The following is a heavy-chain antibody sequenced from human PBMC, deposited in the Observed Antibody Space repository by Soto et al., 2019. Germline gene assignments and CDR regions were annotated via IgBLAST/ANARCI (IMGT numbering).Heavy chain of an antibody. Sequence: QVELVQSGAEVKNPGSSVKVSCKTSGGTFNTYLIDWVRQAPGQGLEWMGGIIPAFDAPKYARKFQDRVTITADKSASTACLVLRTLTSEDTAVYYCARGLDQPPVGLFFDTWGQGTLVTVSS. D-gene: IGHD1-26*01. CDR2: IIPAFDAP. J-gene: IGHJ4*02. V-gene: IGHV1-69*06. CDR1: GGTFNTYL. CDR3: ARGLDQPPVGLFFDT.